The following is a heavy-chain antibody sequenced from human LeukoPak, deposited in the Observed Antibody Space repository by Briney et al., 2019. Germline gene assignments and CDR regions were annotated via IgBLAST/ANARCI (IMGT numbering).Heavy chain of an antibody. Sequence: ASVKVSCKASGGTFSSYAISWVRQAPGRGLEWMGGIIPIFGTANYAQKFQGRVTITADKSTSTAYMELSSLRSEDTAVYYCARTPTTQTYYYDSSGYYGFDYWGQGTLVTASS. CDR3: ARTPTTQTYYYDSSGYYGFDY. CDR2: IIPIFGTA. V-gene: IGHV1-69*06. D-gene: IGHD3-22*01. J-gene: IGHJ4*02. CDR1: GGTFSSYA.